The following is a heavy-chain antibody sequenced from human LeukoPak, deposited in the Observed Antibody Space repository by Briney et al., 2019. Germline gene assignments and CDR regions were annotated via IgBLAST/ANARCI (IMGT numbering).Heavy chain of an antibody. CDR1: GFTFSSYA. D-gene: IGHD3-22*01. V-gene: IGHV3-30-3*01. Sequence: PGRSLRLSCAASGFTFSSYAMHWVRQAPGKGLEWVAVISYDGSNKYYADSVKGRFTISRDNSKNTLYLQMNSLRAEDTAVYYCAREPRGDYYDSSGHLDYWGQGTLVTVSS. CDR3: AREPRGDYYDSSGHLDY. J-gene: IGHJ4*02. CDR2: ISYDGSNK.